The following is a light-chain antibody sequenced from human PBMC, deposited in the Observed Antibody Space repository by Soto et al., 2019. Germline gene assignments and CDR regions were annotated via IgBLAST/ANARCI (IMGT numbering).Light chain of an antibody. J-gene: IGKJ4*01. CDR3: LQDYTYPRT. CDR2: AAS. V-gene: IGKV1-6*01. Sequence: AIEMTQSPSSLSVSVGDRVTITCRASQGIRHDLGWYQQKPGKAPELLIYAASILQSGVPSRFSGSGSGTDFTLTITSLQAEDFAIYYCLQDYTYPRTFGGGTKVEIK. CDR1: QGIRHD.